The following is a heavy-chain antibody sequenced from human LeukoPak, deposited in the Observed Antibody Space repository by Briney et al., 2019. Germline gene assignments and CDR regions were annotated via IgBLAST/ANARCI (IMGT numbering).Heavy chain of an antibody. Sequence: GESLKIPCNGSGYHLTTYWIGRVRPMPRKGLEWMGILYPGYYDPRYSPSFQGQVHLPPDRPISTAYLQWSSLKASDSAMYYCARRTGLLLRGQRTYYYYYVDVWGKGTTVTVSS. D-gene: IGHD2-15*01. CDR3: ARRTGLLLRGQRTYYYYYVDV. J-gene: IGHJ6*03. CDR1: GYHLTTYW. CDR2: LYPGYYDP. V-gene: IGHV5-51*01.